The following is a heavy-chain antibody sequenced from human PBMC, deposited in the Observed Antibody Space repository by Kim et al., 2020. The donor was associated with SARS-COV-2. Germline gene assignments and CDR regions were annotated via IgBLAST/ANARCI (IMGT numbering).Heavy chain of an antibody. CDR3: ASADSSRCTETNCPNTLFPKHDS. V-gene: IGHV3-11*01. D-gene: IGHD2-21*01. J-gene: IGHJ4*02. Sequence: GGSLRLSCAASGFTFSDHFMSWIRQAPGKGLEWVSYISCHGGTVYYADSVKGRFTISRDNAKNSLYLEMDSLRDEDTAVYYCASADSSRCTETNCPNTLFPKHDSWGQGTLVTVSS. CDR1: GFTFSDHF. CDR2: ISCHGGTV.